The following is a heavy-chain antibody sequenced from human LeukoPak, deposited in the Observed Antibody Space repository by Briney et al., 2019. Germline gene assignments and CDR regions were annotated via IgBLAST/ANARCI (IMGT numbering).Heavy chain of an antibody. CDR3: VRVMIAAGAIDS. Sequence: SXTLSLTCGVYGGSFSGYYWSWIRQPPGKGLEWIGEINQSGYTNYNASLKSRVTISVDTSKNQLSLKLTSVTAADMAVYYCVRVMIAAGAIDSWGQGTLVTVSS. CDR2: INQSGYT. D-gene: IGHD6-13*01. CDR1: GGSFSGYY. J-gene: IGHJ4*02. V-gene: IGHV4-34*01.